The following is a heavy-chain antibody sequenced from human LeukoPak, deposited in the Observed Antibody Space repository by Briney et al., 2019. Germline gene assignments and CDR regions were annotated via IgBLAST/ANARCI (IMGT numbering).Heavy chain of an antibody. D-gene: IGHD3-22*01. V-gene: IGHV3-23*01. Sequence: GGSLRLSCAGSGFTFSSYAMTWVRQAPGKGLKWVSGISASNGNTYHADSVKGGFTISSDNSKGTLYLQMNSLRVEDTAVYYCAKGSSDSWYSALEYWGQGTLVTVSS. CDR2: ISASNGNT. CDR1: GFTFSSYA. CDR3: AKGSSDSWYSALEY. J-gene: IGHJ4*02.